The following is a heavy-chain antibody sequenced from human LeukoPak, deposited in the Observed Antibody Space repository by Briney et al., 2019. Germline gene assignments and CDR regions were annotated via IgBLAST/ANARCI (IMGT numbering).Heavy chain of an antibody. CDR2: IYSGGST. D-gene: IGHD5-18*01. CDR1: GFTVSSNY. V-gene: IGHV3-53*01. Sequence: GGSLRLSCAASGFTVSSNYMSWVRQAPGKGLEWVSVIYSGGSTYYADSVKGRFTISRDNSKNTLYLQMNSLRAEDTAVYYCASLDTAKQPLANHWGQGTLVTVSS. CDR3: ASLDTAKQPLANH. J-gene: IGHJ5*02.